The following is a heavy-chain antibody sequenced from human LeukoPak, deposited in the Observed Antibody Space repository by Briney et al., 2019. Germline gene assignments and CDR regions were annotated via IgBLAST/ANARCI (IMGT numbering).Heavy chain of an antibody. CDR1: GYTFTSYG. CDR2: IIPILGIA. J-gene: IGHJ4*02. V-gene: IGHV1-69*04. D-gene: IGHD2-2*01. Sequence: GASVKVSCKASGYTFTSYGISWVRQAPGQGLEWMGRIIPILGIANYAQKFQGRVTITADKSTSTAYMELSSLRSEDTAVYYCARVVVPAPHTEADDYWGQGTLVTVSS. CDR3: ARVVVPAPHTEADDY.